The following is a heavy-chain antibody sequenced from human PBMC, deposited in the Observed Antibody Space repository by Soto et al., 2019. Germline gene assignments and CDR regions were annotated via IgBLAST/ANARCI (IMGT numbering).Heavy chain of an antibody. D-gene: IGHD2-21*02. J-gene: IGHJ4*02. CDR1: GGSISSSIYY. CDR3: PQQVVTASSPISSFDH. V-gene: IGHV4-39*01. Sequence: PSETLSLTCTVSGGSISSSIYYGGWIRRPPGKGLEWIGSIFYSGSTYYNPSLKSLVTISVDTSKNQFSLNVYSVTAADRAMFYCPQQVVTASSPISSFDHWGQGIGVTAS. CDR2: IFYSGST.